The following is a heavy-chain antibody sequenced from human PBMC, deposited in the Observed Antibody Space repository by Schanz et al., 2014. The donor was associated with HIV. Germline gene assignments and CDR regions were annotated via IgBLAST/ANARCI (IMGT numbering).Heavy chain of an antibody. CDR2: ISDDGSKK. CDR1: GFTFSAYG. Sequence: QIQLVESGGGVVQPGRSLRLSCAASGFTFSAYGFHWVRQAPGKGLEWVAAISDDGSKKYYGDSVKGRFTISRDNSKNTLFLQMNSLRAEDTAVYYCARDGSSGWQDPFDYWGQGTLVTVSS. J-gene: IGHJ4*02. D-gene: IGHD6-19*01. CDR3: ARDGSSGWQDPFDY. V-gene: IGHV3-30*03.